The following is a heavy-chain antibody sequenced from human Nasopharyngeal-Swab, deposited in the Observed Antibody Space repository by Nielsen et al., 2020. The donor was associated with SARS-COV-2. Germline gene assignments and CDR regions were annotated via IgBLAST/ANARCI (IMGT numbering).Heavy chain of an antibody. CDR2: INHSGST. J-gene: IGHJ4*02. Sequence: SQTLSLPCAVYGGSFSGYYWSWIRQPPGKGLEWIGEINHSGSTNYNPSLKSRVTISVDTSKNQFSLKLSSVTAADTAVYYCARGYNWTRGFVSRGFDYWGQGTLVTVSS. CDR3: ARGYNWTRGFVSRGFDY. V-gene: IGHV4-34*01. CDR1: GGSFSGYY. D-gene: IGHD1-20*01.